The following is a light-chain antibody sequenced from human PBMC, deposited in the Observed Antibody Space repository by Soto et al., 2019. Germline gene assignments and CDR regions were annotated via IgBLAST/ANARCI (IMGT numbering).Light chain of an antibody. CDR1: SSDVGGYFY. V-gene: IGLV2-14*01. Sequence: QSALTQPASVSGSPGQSITISCIGTSSDVGGYFYVSWYQQHPVKAPKLIIYEVSNRPSGISTRFSGSKSGNTASLTISGLQAEDEADYYCSSYAGSNNLVFGGGTKLTVL. CDR2: EVS. J-gene: IGLJ2*01. CDR3: SSYAGSNNLV.